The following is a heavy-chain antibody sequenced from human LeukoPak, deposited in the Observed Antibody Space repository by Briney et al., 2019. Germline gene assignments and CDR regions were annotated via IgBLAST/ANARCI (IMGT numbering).Heavy chain of an antibody. Sequence: GGSLRLSCAASEFTFSSYAMSWVRQAPGKGPQWVSTISGSSGSGGSTYYADSVKGRFTISRDNSKNTLYLQMNSLRAEDTAVYYCARDLRYCSSTSCYTFDYWGQGTLVTVSS. CDR3: ARDLRYCSSTSCYTFDY. CDR1: EFTFSSYA. J-gene: IGHJ4*02. D-gene: IGHD2-2*02. V-gene: IGHV3-23*01. CDR2: ISGSSGSGGST.